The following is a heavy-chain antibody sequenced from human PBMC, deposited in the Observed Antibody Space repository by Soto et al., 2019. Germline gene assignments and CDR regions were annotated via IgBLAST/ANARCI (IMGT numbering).Heavy chain of an antibody. CDR1: GFSLNDVGVS. J-gene: IGHJ3*01. Sequence: QITLKESGPMLVKPTQTLTLICSFSGFSLNDVGVSVGWIRQPPGEALEWLALIFWDDDKRHSPSLKSRLTITKDTSRNQVVLTVTGVDPVDTATYYCSHRADFWDTFDVWGEGTTVTVSS. D-gene: IGHD3-3*01. CDR3: SHRADFWDTFDV. CDR2: IFWDDDK. V-gene: IGHV2-5*02.